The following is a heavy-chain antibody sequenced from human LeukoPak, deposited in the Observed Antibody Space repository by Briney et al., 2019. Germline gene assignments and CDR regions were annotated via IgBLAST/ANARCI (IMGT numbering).Heavy chain of an antibody. V-gene: IGHV4-4*07. J-gene: IGHJ4*02. Sequence: SETLSLTCTVSGGSISSYYWSWIRQPAGKGLEWIGRIYTSGSTNYNPSLKSRVTMSVDTSKNQFSLKLSSVTAADTAVYYCARLGYCSGGSCYHSYWGQGTLVTVSS. CDR1: GGSISSYY. CDR3: ARLGYCSGGSCYHSY. D-gene: IGHD2-15*01. CDR2: IYTSGST.